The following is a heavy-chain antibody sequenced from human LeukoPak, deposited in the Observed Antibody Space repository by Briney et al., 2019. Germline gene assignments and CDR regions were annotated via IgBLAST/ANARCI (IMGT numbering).Heavy chain of an antibody. CDR2: IVTSGST. J-gene: IGHJ5*02. Sequence: PSETLSLTCTVSGGSISSYYWSWIRQPAGKGLEWIGRIVTSGSTNYNPSLKSRVTMSVATSKNQFSLKLSSVTAADTAVYYCARDPHQYCSGGSCYYNWFDPWGQGTLVTVSS. V-gene: IGHV4-4*07. CDR1: GGSISSYY. D-gene: IGHD2-15*01. CDR3: ARDPHQYCSGGSCYYNWFDP.